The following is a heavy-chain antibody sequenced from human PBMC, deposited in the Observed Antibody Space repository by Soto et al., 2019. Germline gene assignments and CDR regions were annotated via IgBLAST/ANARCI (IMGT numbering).Heavy chain of an antibody. CDR2: ISSDGNNK. CDR1: GLNFRAAG. V-gene: IGHV3-30*18. Sequence: QVQLVESGGGVFQPGRSLRLSCAASGLNFRAAGMHWVRQTPGKGLEWVAFISSDGNNKYYGDSVKGRFSISRDDSMNSLYLQMNTLRAEDSAVYYCAKDKGVTSLDYWGQGNLVTVSS. J-gene: IGHJ4*02. CDR3: AKDKGVTSLDY. D-gene: IGHD3-10*01.